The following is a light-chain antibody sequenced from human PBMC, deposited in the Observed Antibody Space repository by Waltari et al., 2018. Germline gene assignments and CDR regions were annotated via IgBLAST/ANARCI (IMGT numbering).Light chain of an antibody. CDR2: WAS. Sequence: DIVMTQSPESLAVSLGERATINCTSSQSLFYSSSNKNFLAWYQQKPGQPPGLLISWASARESGVPDRFSGSGSGTDFTLTISSLQAEDVAVYYCQQYYTSLLTFGGGTKVEI. CDR3: QQYYTSLLT. J-gene: IGKJ4*01. CDR1: QSLFYSSSNKNF. V-gene: IGKV4-1*01.